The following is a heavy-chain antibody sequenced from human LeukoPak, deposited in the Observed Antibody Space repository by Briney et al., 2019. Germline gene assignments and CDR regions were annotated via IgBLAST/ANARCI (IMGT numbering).Heavy chain of an antibody. CDR2: IKQDGSEK. CDR1: GFTFSTYW. J-gene: IGHJ6*03. V-gene: IGHV3-7*01. Sequence: GGSLRLSCAASGFTFSTYWMSWVRQAPGKGLEWVANIKQDGSEKYYVDSVKGRFTISRDNAKNSLYLQMNSLRAEDTAVYYCASSQKGYYYYYYMDVWGKGTTVTVSS. CDR3: ASSQKGYYYYYYMDV.